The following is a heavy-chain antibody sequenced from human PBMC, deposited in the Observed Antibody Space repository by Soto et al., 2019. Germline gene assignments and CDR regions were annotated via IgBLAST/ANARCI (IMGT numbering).Heavy chain of an antibody. Sequence: SETLSLTCTVSGGSISSYYWSWIRQPPGKGLEWIGYIYYSGSTNYNPSLKSRVTISVDTSKNQFSLKLSSVTAADTAVYYCARGPLYYYFWSGYYMAPYGMDVWGQGTTVTVSS. CDR1: GGSISSYY. CDR3: ARGPLYYYFWSGYYMAPYGMDV. J-gene: IGHJ6*02. V-gene: IGHV4-59*01. CDR2: IYYSGST. D-gene: IGHD3-3*01.